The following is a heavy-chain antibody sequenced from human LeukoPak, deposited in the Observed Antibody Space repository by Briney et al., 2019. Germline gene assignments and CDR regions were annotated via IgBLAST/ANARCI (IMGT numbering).Heavy chain of an antibody. J-gene: IGHJ4*02. CDR3: ARKSYYDILTGSSYFDY. D-gene: IGHD3-9*01. V-gene: IGHV3-21*01. CDR2: ISSSSRYI. CDR1: GFTFTTYS. Sequence: GGPLRLSCAASGFTFTTYSMNWVRQAPGKGLEWVSSISSSSRYIYYADSVKGRFTISRDNAKNSLYLQMNSLRAEDTAVYYCARKSYYDILTGSSYFDYWGQGTLVTVPS.